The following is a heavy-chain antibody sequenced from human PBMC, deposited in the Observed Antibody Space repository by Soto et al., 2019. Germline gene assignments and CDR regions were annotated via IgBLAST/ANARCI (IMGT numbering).Heavy chain of an antibody. Sequence: GVLRLSCAASGFTVSSNYMSWVRQAPGKGLEWVSVIYSGGSTYYADSVKGRFTISRDNSKNTLYLQMNSLRAEDTAVYYCARDRLSGIAAAGTIRHYYYYGMDVWGQGTTVTVSS. V-gene: IGHV3-53*01. CDR1: GFTVSSNY. J-gene: IGHJ6*02. CDR2: IYSGGST. CDR3: ARDRLSGIAAAGTIRHYYYYGMDV. D-gene: IGHD6-13*01.